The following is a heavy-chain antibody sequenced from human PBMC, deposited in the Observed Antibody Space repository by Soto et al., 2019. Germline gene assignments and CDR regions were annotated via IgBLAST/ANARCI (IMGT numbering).Heavy chain of an antibody. V-gene: IGHV3-30-3*01. Sequence: PGGSLRLSCAASGFTFSSYAMHWVRQAPGKGLEWVAVISYDGSNKYYADSVKGRFTISRDNSKNTLYLQMNSLRAEDTAVYYCARDMRKEVISWFDPWGQGTLVTVSS. CDR1: GFTFSSYA. CDR3: ARDMRKEVISWFDP. J-gene: IGHJ5*02. D-gene: IGHD2-21*01. CDR2: ISYDGSNK.